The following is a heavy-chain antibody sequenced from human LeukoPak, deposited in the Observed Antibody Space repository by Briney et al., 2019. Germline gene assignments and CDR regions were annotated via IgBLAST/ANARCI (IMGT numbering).Heavy chain of an antibody. J-gene: IGHJ6*02. CDR3: AGDPKRGYSYGAIYYYYGMDV. V-gene: IGHV3-7*01. D-gene: IGHD5-18*01. CDR2: IKQDGSEK. CDR1: GFTFSSYW. Sequence: GGSLRLSCAASGFTFSSYWMSWVRQAPGKGLEWVANIKQDGSEKYYVDSVKGRFTISRDNAKNSLYLQMNSLRAEDTAVYYCAGDPKRGYSYGAIYYYYGMDVWGQGTTVTVSS.